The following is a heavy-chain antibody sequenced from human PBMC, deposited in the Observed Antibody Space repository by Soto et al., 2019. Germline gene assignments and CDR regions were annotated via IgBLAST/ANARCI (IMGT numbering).Heavy chain of an antibody. V-gene: IGHV3-23*01. J-gene: IGHJ4*02. CDR1: GFTFSSYA. CDR3: AKVIHRGGGAFDY. Sequence: GGSLRLSCAASGFTFSSYAMSWVRQAPGKGLEWVSAISGSGGSTYYADSVKGRFTISRGNSKNTLYLQMNSLRAEDTAVYYCAKVIHRGGGAFDYWGQGTLVTVSS. CDR2: ISGSGGST. D-gene: IGHD3-10*01.